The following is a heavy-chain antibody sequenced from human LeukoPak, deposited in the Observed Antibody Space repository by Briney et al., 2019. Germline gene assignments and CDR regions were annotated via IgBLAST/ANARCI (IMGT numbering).Heavy chain of an antibody. D-gene: IGHD3-22*01. CDR3: ARRPRDTSGYYLGAFHD. V-gene: IGHV3-23*01. CDR2: IGASGADT. Sequence: GGSLRLSCAASGSLFTNYAMTWVRQAPGKGLEWVSVIGASGADTYFSDSVKGRFTVSRDNSQNTLFLHMSSLRAEDTAVYFCARRPRDTSGYYLGAFHDWGQGTTVTVSS. CDR1: GSLFTNYA. J-gene: IGHJ3*01.